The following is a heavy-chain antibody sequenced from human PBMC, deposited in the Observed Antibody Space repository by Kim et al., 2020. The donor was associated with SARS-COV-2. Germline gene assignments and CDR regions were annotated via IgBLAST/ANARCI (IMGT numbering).Heavy chain of an antibody. V-gene: IGHV2-5*02. CDR2: IYWDDEK. CDR3: AHRRDYGGAWRNFAY. CDR1: GFSLSTSGVG. Sequence: SGPTLVNPTQTLTLTCTFSGFSLSTSGVGVGWIRQPSGKALEWLALIYWDDEKRYSPSLKSRLTITKDTSKNQVVLTMTNMDPVDTATYFCAHRRDYGGAWRNFAYWGQGTLVTVSS. D-gene: IGHD3-16*01. J-gene: IGHJ4*02.